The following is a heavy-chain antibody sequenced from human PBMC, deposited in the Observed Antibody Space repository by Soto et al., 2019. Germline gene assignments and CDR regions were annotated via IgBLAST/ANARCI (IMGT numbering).Heavy chain of an antibody. J-gene: IGHJ4*02. V-gene: IGHV4-59*08. CDR2: IYYSGST. CDR1: GGTISSWY. CDR3: ARRYGSAIDY. Sequence: QVQLQESGPGLVKPSETLSLTCTVSGGTISSWYWCWIRQPPGKGLEWIGYIYYSGSTNCNPSLKSRVTISVDTSKNQFSLKLSSVPAADTAVYYCARRYGSAIDYWGQGTLVTVSS. D-gene: IGHD1-26*01.